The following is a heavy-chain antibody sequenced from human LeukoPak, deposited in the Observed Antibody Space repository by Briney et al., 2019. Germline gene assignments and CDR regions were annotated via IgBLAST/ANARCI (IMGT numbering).Heavy chain of an antibody. D-gene: IGHD2-2*01. CDR1: GYTFSSYY. Sequence: ASVKVSCKASGYTFSSYYVHWVRQAPGQGLEWMGMIIPSDGFTSYAQKFQGRVTMTRDMSTSTVYMELSSLRSDDTAVYYCARSPTKRVPEDYWGQGTLVTVSS. J-gene: IGHJ4*02. CDR3: ARSPTKRVPEDY. CDR2: IIPSDGFT. V-gene: IGHV1-46*01.